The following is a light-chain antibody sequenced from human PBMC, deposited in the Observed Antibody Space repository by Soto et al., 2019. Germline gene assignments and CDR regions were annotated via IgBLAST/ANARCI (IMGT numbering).Light chain of an antibody. V-gene: IGKV3-20*01. J-gene: IGKJ1*01. Sequence: EIVLTQSPGTLSLSPGERATLSCRASQSVSRSYLAWYQQTPGQAPRLLIYGASSRATGIPDRFSGSGSGTDFALTISRLEPEDFAVYYCQQYGSSPRTFGQGTKV. CDR2: GAS. CDR1: QSVSRSY. CDR3: QQYGSSPRT.